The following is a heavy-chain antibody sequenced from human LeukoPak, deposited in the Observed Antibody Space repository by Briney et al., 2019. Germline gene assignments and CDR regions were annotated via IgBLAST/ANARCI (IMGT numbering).Heavy chain of an antibody. CDR3: AGGLGYCSGGSCRGAFDI. D-gene: IGHD2-15*01. J-gene: IGHJ3*02. CDR2: ISSSGSTI. CDR1: GFTFSDYY. Sequence: PVGSLRLSCAASGFTFSDYYMSWSRQAPGEGLGWGSYISSSGSTIYYADSVKGRFTISRDNAKNSLYLQMNSLRAEDTAVYYCAGGLGYCSGGSCRGAFDIWGQGTMVTVSS. V-gene: IGHV3-11*01.